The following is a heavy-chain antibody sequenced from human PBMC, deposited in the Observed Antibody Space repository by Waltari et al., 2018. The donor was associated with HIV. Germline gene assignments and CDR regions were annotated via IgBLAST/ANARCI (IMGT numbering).Heavy chain of an antibody. Sequence: EVQRVVSGGGLVRPGGSLRLSCAASGFMFSSYWMHWVGQVPGKGLASVSLINRAASTTHYADSVKGRFTISRDNAKNILYLPMNSLRVEATAIYYCASPVGAARAFFYNVDVWGQGTTVTVSS. CDR1: GFMFSSYW. D-gene: IGHD2-15*01. CDR2: INRAASTT. J-gene: IGHJ6*02. V-gene: IGHV3-74*01. CDR3: ASPVGAARAFFYNVDV.